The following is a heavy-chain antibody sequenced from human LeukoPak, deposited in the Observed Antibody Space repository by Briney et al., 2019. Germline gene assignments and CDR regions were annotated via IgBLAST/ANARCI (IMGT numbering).Heavy chain of an antibody. Sequence: SQTLSLTCTVSGGSISSGGYYWSWIRQPPGKGLEWIGYIYHSGSTYYNPSLKSQVTISVDRSKNQFSLKLSSVTAADTAVYYCARDRRYCSSTSCYRPTFDYWGQGTLVTVSS. CDR3: ARDRRYCSSTSCYRPTFDY. J-gene: IGHJ4*02. CDR1: GGSISSGGYY. CDR2: IYHSGST. V-gene: IGHV4-30-2*01. D-gene: IGHD2-2*01.